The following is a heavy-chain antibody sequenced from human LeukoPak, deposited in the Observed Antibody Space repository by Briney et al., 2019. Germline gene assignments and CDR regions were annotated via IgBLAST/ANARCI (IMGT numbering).Heavy chain of an antibody. D-gene: IGHD3-22*01. CDR1: GGSISSGGYY. CDR3: ARSDSRFQGDSSGYYDY. Sequence: SQTLSLTCTVSGGSISSGGYYWSWIRQHPGKGLEWIGYIYYSGSTYYNPSLKSRVTISVDTSKNQFSLKLSSVTAADTAVYYCARSDSRFQGDSSGYYDYWGQGTLVTVSS. J-gene: IGHJ4*02. V-gene: IGHV4-31*03. CDR2: IYYSGST.